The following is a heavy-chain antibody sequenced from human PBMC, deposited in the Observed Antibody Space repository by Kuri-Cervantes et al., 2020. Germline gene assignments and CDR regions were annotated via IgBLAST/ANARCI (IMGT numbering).Heavy chain of an antibody. CDR2: INPSGGST. V-gene: IGHV1-46*01. Sequence: ASVQVSCKASGYTFTSYYMHWVRQAPGQGLEWMGIINPSGGSTSYAQKFQGIVTMTRDTSTSTVYMELSSLSSDGTAVYYCACRGKGAFDIWGQGTMVTVSS. J-gene: IGHJ3*02. CDR3: ACRGKGAFDI. CDR1: GYTFTSYY. D-gene: IGHD3-16*01.